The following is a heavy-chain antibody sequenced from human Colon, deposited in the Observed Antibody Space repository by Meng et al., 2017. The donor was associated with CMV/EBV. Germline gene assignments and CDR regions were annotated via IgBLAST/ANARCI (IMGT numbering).Heavy chain of an antibody. D-gene: IGHD6-25*01. Sequence: GESLKISCEASGFTFSEYDMNWVRQAPGKGLEWVAYISHNSRAIHYADSVKGRFTVSRDNSKNTLYLQMNSLRAEDTAVYYCAKGGGYYFDYWGQGTLVTVSS. V-gene: IGHV3-23*01. CDR3: AKGGGYYFDY. CDR1: GFTFSEYD. J-gene: IGHJ4*02. CDR2: ISHNSRAI.